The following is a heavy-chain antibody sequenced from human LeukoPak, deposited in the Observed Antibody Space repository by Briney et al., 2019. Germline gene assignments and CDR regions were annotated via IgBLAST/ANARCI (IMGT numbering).Heavy chain of an antibody. J-gene: IGHJ6*02. CDR1: GFTFSTSW. Sequence: GGSLRLSCAASGFTFSTSWMSWVRLAPGKGLEWVSTISGSGDYTFYADSVKGRFTISRDNSKSTLYLQMNSLRADDTAVYYCARSGGWDGMDVWGQGTAVTVSS. D-gene: IGHD1-1*01. CDR2: ISGSGDYT. CDR3: ARSGGWDGMDV. V-gene: IGHV3-23*01.